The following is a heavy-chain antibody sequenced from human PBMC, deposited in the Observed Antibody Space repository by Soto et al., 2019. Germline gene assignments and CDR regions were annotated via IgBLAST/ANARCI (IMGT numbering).Heavy chain of an antibody. CDR1: GDSVSSGRFY. Sequence: QVQLQESGPGLVKPSETLSLNCTVSGDSVSSGRFYWSWIRQPPGKGLEWIGYVYYSGSTSYNPSLKSPVTISRDTSENQCDLDLNSVTPADTAVYYCARVKRSTSRFDPWGQGTRVTVSS. J-gene: IGHJ5*02. D-gene: IGHD1-26*01. CDR3: ARVKRSTSRFDP. CDR2: VYYSGST. V-gene: IGHV4-61*01.